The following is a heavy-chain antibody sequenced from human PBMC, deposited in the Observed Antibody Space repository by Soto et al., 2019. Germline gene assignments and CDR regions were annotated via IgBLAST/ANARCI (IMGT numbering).Heavy chain of an antibody. D-gene: IGHD3-22*01. CDR3: ARGGYFDSSNYLAY. CDR1: VYTFTSYG. CDR2: INPGNGNT. V-gene: IGHV1-3*01. Sequence: ASVKVSFKASVYTFTSYGINWVRQAPGRGLEWMGWINPGNGNTKYSQQFQGRVIIDRDTSASTAYMELSSLRSEDTAVYYCARGGYFDSSNYLAYWGLGTLVTVS. J-gene: IGHJ4*02.